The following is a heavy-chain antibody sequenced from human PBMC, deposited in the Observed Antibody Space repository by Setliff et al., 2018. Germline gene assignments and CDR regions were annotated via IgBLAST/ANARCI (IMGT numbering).Heavy chain of an antibody. D-gene: IGHD3-22*01. CDR3: ARHGRFYDFTDYFPNWFDP. CDR2: IYFTGNT. Sequence: SEILSLTCTVSGGSVRTSSYYWGWIRQSPGKGLEWIGSIYFTGNTYYSPSLKSRVTISADTSKNQFSLKLTSLTATDTAIYYCARHGRFYDFTDYFPNWFDPWGQGTLVTVS. CDR1: GGSVRTSSYY. J-gene: IGHJ5*02. V-gene: IGHV4-39*01.